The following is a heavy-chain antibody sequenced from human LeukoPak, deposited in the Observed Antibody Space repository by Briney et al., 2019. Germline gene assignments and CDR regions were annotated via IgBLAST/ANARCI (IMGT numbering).Heavy chain of an antibody. CDR3: ARDSEYSSSFAFDI. V-gene: IGHV3-7*01. J-gene: IGHJ3*02. Sequence: PGGSLRLSCAASGFTFSSHWMTWVRQAPGKGLEWVANINQDGSERYYVDSVKGRFTISRDNAKNSLYLQMNSLRAEDTAVYYRARDSEYSSSFAFDIWSQGTMVTVSS. CDR2: INQDGSER. CDR1: GFTFSSHW. D-gene: IGHD6-13*01.